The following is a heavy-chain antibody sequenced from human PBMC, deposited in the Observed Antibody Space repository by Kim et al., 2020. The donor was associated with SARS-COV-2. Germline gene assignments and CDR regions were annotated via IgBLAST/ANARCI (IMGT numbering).Heavy chain of an antibody. J-gene: IGHJ6*02. CDR3: ARDPRAYYGMDV. Sequence: YNPSLKSRVPISVDTSKNQFSLKLSSVTAADTAVYYCARDPRAYYGMDVWGQGTTVTVSS. V-gene: IGHV4-30-2*04.